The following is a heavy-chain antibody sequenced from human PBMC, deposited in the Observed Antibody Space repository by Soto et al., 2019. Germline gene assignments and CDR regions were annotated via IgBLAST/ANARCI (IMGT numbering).Heavy chain of an antibody. D-gene: IGHD3-10*01. V-gene: IGHV1-18*01. CDR1: GYTFTSYG. CDR3: ARDIVTMVRGVYDHYGMDV. CDR2: ISAYNGNT. Sequence: ASVKVSCKASGYTFTSYGISWVRQAPGQGLEWMGWISAYNGNTNYAQKLQGRVTMTTDTSTSTAYMELRSLRSDDTAVYYCARDIVTMVRGVYDHYGMDVWGQGTTVPVSS. J-gene: IGHJ6*02.